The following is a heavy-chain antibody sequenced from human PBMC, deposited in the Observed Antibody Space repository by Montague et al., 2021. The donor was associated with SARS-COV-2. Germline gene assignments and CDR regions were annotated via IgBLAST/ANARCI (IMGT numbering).Heavy chain of an antibody. D-gene: IGHD1-1*01. J-gene: IGHJ6*02. V-gene: IGHV6-1*01. Sequence: CAISGDSVSINNATRNWDRQSPSRGLEWLGMTYYRSKWYNDYAVSVRGRVTINPDTSKNQFSLQLNSVTPEDTAIYYCTSGREGNYNVMDVWGQGTTVTVSS. CDR2: TYYRSKWYN. CDR1: GDSVSINNAT. CDR3: TSGREGNYNVMDV.